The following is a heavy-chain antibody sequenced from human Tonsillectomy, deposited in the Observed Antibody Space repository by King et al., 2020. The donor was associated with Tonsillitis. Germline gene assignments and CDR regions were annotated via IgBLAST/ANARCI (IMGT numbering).Heavy chain of an antibody. CDR3: AGGLTNYYDFWSGYSYYFDY. D-gene: IGHD3-3*01. V-gene: IGHV4-61*01. CDR2: IYYSGST. J-gene: IGHJ4*02. CDR1: GGSVSSGSYY. Sequence: QLQESGPGLVKPSETLSLTCTVSGGSVSSGSYYWSWIRQPPGKGLEWIGYIYYSGSTNYNPSLKSRVTISVDTSKNQFSLKLSSVTAADTAVYYCAGGLTNYYDFWSGYSYYFDYWGQGTLVTGSS.